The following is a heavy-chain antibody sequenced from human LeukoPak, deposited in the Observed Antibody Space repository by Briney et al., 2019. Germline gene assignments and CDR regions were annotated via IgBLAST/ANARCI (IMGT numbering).Heavy chain of an antibody. CDR2: ISSSSSYI. CDR3: ARERGYSYGYGDY. V-gene: IGHV3-21*01. D-gene: IGHD5-18*01. CDR1: GFTFSSYN. Sequence: PGGSLRLSCAASGFTFSSYNMNWVRQAPGKGLGWVSSISSSSSYIYYADSVKGRFTISRDNAKNSLYLQMNSLRAEDTAVYYCARERGYSYGYGDYWGQGTLVTVSS. J-gene: IGHJ4*02.